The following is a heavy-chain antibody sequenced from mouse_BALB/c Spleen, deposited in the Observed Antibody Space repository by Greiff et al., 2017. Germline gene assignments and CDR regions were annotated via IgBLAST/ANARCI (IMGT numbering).Heavy chain of an antibody. CDR1: GYSFTGYY. CDR2: INPYNGAT. Sequence: VQLQQSGPELVKPGASVKISCKASGYSFTGYYMHWVKQSHVKSLEWIGRINPYNGATSYNQNFKDKASLTVDKSSSTAYMELHSLTSEDSAVYYCSRDYGPPFAYWGPGTLVTVSA. D-gene: IGHD1-1*02. J-gene: IGHJ3*01. V-gene: IGHV1-31*01. CDR3: SRDYGPPFAY.